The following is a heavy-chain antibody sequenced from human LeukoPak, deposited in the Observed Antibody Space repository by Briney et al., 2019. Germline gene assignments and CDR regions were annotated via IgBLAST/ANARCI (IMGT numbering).Heavy chain of an antibody. D-gene: IGHD3-3*01. J-gene: IGHJ6*02. Sequence: PGGSLRLSCAASGFTFSSYGMHWVRQAPGKGLEWVAVISYDGSNKYYADSVKGRFTISRDNSKNTLYLQMNSLRAEDTAVYYCARDRHDFWSGSPYGMDVWGQGTTVTVSS. V-gene: IGHV3-30*03. CDR1: GFTFSSYG. CDR3: ARDRHDFWSGSPYGMDV. CDR2: ISYDGSNK.